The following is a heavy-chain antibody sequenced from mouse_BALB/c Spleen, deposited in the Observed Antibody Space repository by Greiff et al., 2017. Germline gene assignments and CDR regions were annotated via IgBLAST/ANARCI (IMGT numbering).Heavy chain of an antibody. J-gene: IGHJ4*01. V-gene: IGHV1-7*01. CDR3: ARVTATDAMDY. D-gene: IGHD3-3*01. CDR1: GYTFTSYW. Sequence: QVQLQQSGAELAKPGASVKMSCTASGYTFTSYWMHWVRQRPGQGLEWIGYISTSTGYTEYHQKFKVKGTLTADKSTSTSYMQLSSLTSEASAVYYYARVTATDAMDYWGQGTSVTVSS. CDR2: ISTSTGYT.